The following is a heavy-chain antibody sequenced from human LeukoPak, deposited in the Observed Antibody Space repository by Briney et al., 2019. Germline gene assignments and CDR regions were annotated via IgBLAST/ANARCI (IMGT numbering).Heavy chain of an antibody. Sequence: SETLSLTCTVSGVSISSSSHYWGWIRQPPGKGLEWIGSIYFSGSTYYNPSLNSRLTISMDTSTNQFSLKLSSVTATDTAVYFCARQVVASSENYFDFWGQGTLVTVSS. CDR2: IYFSGST. J-gene: IGHJ4*02. D-gene: IGHD2-15*01. V-gene: IGHV4-39*01. CDR3: ARQVVASSENYFDF. CDR1: GVSISSSSHY.